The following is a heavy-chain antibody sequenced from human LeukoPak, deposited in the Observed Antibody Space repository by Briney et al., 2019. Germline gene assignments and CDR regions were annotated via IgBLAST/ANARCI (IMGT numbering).Heavy chain of an antibody. V-gene: IGHV3-66*01. J-gene: IGHJ1*01. Sequence: GGSLRLSCAASGLTVSSDYMSWVRQAPGKGLEWVSVIYSGGITYYADSVKGRFTISRDSSKNTVFLQMNSLTAEDTALYYCAKIRNAEFFQSWGHGTLVTVSS. D-gene: IGHD1-14*01. CDR2: IYSGGIT. CDR1: GLTVSSDY. CDR3: AKIRNAEFFQS.